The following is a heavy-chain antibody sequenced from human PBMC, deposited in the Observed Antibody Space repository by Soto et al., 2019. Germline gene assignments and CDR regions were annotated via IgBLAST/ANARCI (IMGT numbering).Heavy chain of an antibody. CDR3: TTSIDYCSGGSCPAGFDP. V-gene: IGHV4-39*01. D-gene: IGHD2-15*01. Sequence: NPSETLSLTCTVSGGSISSSSYYWGWIRQPPGKGLEWIGSIYYSGSTYYNPSLKSRVTISVDTSKNQFSLKLSSVTAADTAVYYCTTSIDYCSGGSCPAGFDPWGQGTLVTVSS. J-gene: IGHJ5*02. CDR2: IYYSGST. CDR1: GGSISSSSYY.